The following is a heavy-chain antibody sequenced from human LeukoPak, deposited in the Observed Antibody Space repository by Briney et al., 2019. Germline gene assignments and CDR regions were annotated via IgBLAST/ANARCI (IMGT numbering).Heavy chain of an antibody. CDR2: INPNSGGT. CDR1: GYTSTGYY. Sequence: ASVKVSCKASGYTSTGYYMHWVRQAPGQGLEWMGWINPNSGGTNYAQKFQGRVTMTRDTSISTAYMELSRLRSDDTAVYYCARGYYYGSGSFDYWGQGTLVTVSS. D-gene: IGHD3-10*01. J-gene: IGHJ4*02. V-gene: IGHV1-2*02. CDR3: ARGYYYGSGSFDY.